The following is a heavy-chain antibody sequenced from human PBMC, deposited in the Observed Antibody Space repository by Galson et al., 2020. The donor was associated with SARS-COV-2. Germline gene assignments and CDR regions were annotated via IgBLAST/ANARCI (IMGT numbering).Heavy chain of an antibody. V-gene: IGHV1-69*06. J-gene: IGHJ6*02. Sequence: SVKVSCKASGGTFSSYAISWVRQAPGQGLEWMGGIIPIFGTANYAQKFQGRVTITADKSTSTAYMELSSLRSEDTAVYYCARYQDYYGSGRPLSYYYYYGMDVWGQGTTVTVSS. CDR2: IIPIFGTA. CDR1: GGTFSSYA. D-gene: IGHD3-10*01. CDR3: ARYQDYYGSGRPLSYYYYYGMDV.